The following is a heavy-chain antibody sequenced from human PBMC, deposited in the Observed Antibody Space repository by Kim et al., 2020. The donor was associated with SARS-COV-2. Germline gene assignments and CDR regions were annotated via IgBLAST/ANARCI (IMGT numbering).Heavy chain of an antibody. CDR3: AIDQEGLEYYFDL. CDR1: GSTFSGFY. J-gene: IGHJ4*02. CDR2: IDPDSAGT. V-gene: IGHV1-2*06. Sequence: ASVKVSCKASGSTFSGFYVHWVREAPGRGLQWMGRIDPDSAGTKSAQMFQGRVTMTRDTSIRTVYLELSRLRSDDTAIYYCAIDQEGLEYYFDLLGQGTL. D-gene: IGHD3-3*01.